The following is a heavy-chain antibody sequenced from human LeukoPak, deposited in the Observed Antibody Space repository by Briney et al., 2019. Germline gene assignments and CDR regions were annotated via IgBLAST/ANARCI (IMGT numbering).Heavy chain of an antibody. CDR2: INARGDT. Sequence: SETLSLTCNVSGDYITTTNYYWAWIRQPPGKGLEWIGEINARGDTNYNPSLKSRVTISVDTSKKQFSLRLTSMIAADTALYYCARGQVPAARGYNWFDPWGQGTLVTVSS. J-gene: IGHJ5*02. CDR1: GDYITTTNYY. CDR3: ARGQVPAARGYNWFDP. V-gene: IGHV4-39*02. D-gene: IGHD2-2*01.